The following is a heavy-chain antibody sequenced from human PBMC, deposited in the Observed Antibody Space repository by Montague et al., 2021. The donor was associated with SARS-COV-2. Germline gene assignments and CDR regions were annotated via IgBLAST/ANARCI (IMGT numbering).Heavy chain of an antibody. D-gene: IGHD2-15*01. CDR1: GGSISNGVYY. Sequence: TLSLTCTFSGGSISNGVYYCSWIRQHPGKGLEWIGYMYDSGSTYYNPSLTSRVTMSLDTSKNQFSLKLSSVTAADTAVYYCARGDGVVVAAPYIWGQGKMVTVSS. CDR3: ARGDGVVVAAPYI. J-gene: IGHJ3*02. CDR2: MYDSGST. V-gene: IGHV4-31*03.